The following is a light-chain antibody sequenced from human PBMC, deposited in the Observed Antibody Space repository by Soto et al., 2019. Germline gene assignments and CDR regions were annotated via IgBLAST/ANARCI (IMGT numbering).Light chain of an antibody. CDR1: QSISGW. V-gene: IGKV1-5*01. CDR3: QQYNSYPRT. J-gene: IGKJ2*01. Sequence: DIQMTQSPSTLSASVGDRVTITCRASQSISGWLAWYQQKPGKAPNLLIYDASSLESGVPSRFSGSGSGTEFTLTISSLQPDDFATYHCQQYNSYPRTLGQGTKLEIK. CDR2: DAS.